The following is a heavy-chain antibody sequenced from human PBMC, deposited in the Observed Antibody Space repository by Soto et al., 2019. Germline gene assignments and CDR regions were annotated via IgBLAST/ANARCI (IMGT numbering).Heavy chain of an antibody. J-gene: IGHJ6*02. CDR3: AGWQLAREMGLRYGMDV. CDR2: IIPIFGTA. D-gene: IGHD6-6*01. V-gene: IGHV1-69*01. Sequence: QVQLVQSGAEVKKPGSSVKVSCKASGGTFSSYAISWVRQAPGQGLEWMGGIIPIFGTANYAQKFQGRVTITADESTSTAYMELSSLRSEDTVVYYCAGWQLAREMGLRYGMDVWGQGTTVTVSS. CDR1: GGTFSSYA.